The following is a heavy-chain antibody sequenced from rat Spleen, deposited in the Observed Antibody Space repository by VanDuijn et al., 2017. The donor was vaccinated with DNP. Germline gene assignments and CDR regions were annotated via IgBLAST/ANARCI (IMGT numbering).Heavy chain of an antibody. J-gene: IGHJ4*01. CDR2: ISNTGDST. V-gene: IGHV5-46*01. Sequence: EVQLVESGGGSVQPGRSMKLSCAASGFTFSSFPMAWVRQAPTKGLDWVATISNTGDSTYYRDSVRGRFTISRDNGESSLYLQMNSLWSEDTATYYCATQRYTTDYCDAMDAWGQGTSVTVSS. D-gene: IGHD1-6*01. CDR1: GFTFSSFP. CDR3: ATQRYTTDYCDAMDA.